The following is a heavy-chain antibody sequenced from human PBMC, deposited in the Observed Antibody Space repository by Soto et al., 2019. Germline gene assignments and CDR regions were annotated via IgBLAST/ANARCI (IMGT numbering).Heavy chain of an antibody. J-gene: IGHJ4*02. Sequence: SETLSLTCAVYGGSFSGYYWSWIRQPPGKGLEWIGEINHSGSTNYNPSLKSRVTISVDTSKNQFSLKLSSVTAADTAVYYCARRQSSSWYGLWGQGTLVT. V-gene: IGHV4-34*01. CDR1: GGSFSGYY. D-gene: IGHD6-13*01. CDR3: ARRQSSSWYGL. CDR2: INHSGST.